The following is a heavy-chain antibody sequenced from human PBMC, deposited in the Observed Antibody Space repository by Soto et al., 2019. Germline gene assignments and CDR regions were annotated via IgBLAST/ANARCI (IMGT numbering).Heavy chain of an antibody. V-gene: IGHV3-30*18. CDR3: AKGSVLGYCTGGSCYGDAFDI. Sequence: QVQLVESGGGVVQPGRSLRLSCAASGFTFSHYGMNWVRQAPGKGLEWVALISYDGSHKHYEDSVKGRFTISRDNSDNPLYLQMRRLTTEYTAVYYCAKGSVLGYCTGGSCYGDAFDIWGQGTMVTVSS. J-gene: IGHJ3*02. CDR2: ISYDGSHK. D-gene: IGHD2-15*01. CDR1: GFTFSHYG.